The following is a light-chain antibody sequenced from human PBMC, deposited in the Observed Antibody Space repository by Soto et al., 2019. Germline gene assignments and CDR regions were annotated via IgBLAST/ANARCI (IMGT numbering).Light chain of an antibody. Sequence: QSVLTQPASVSGSPGQSITISCTGTSSDVGSYNLVSWYQQHPGKAPKLMIYEVSKRHSGVSNRFSGSKSGNTASLTISGLKAEDESDYYCCSYAGSSTVVVFGGGTKLTVL. CDR2: EVS. CDR3: CSYAGSSTVVV. CDR1: SSDVGSYNL. V-gene: IGLV2-23*02. J-gene: IGLJ2*01.